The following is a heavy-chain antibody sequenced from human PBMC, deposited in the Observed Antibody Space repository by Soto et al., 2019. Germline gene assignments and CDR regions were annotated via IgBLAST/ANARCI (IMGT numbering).Heavy chain of an antibody. Sequence: SLKVSCKASGGTFSSYAISWVRQAPGQGLEWMGGIIPIFGTANYAQKFQGRVTITADESTSTAYMELSSLRSEDTAVYYCARSAVAARPSDAFDIWGQGTMVTASS. V-gene: IGHV1-69*01. CDR2: IIPIFGTA. CDR1: GGTFSSYA. D-gene: IGHD6-6*01. CDR3: ARSAVAARPSDAFDI. J-gene: IGHJ3*02.